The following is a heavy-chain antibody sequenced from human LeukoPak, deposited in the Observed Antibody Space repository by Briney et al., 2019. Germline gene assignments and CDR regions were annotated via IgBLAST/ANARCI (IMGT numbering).Heavy chain of an antibody. D-gene: IGHD3-3*01. Sequence: GGSLRLSCAASGFTFSSYAMSWVRQAPGKGLEWVSAISGSGGSTYYADSVKGRFTISRDNSKNTLYLQMNSLRAEDTAVYYCAKSEGNTIFGVVFRSAFDYWGQGTLVTVSS. CDR2: ISGSGGST. CDR1: GFTFSSYA. CDR3: AKSEGNTIFGVVFRSAFDY. V-gene: IGHV3-23*01. J-gene: IGHJ4*02.